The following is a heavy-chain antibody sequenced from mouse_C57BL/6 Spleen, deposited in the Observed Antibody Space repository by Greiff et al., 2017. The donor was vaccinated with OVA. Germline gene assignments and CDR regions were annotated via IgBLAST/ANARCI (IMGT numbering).Heavy chain of an antibody. CDR2: ISYDGSN. CDR1: GYSITSGYY. D-gene: IGHD1-1*01. J-gene: IGHJ4*01. V-gene: IGHV3-6*01. CDR3: ARERLRGYYAMDY. Sequence: EESGPGLVKPSQSLSLTCSVTGYSITSGYYWNWIRQFPGNKLEWMGYISYDGSNNYNPSLKNRISITRDTSKNQFFLKLNSVTTEDTATYYCARERLRGYYAMDYWGQGTSVTVSS.